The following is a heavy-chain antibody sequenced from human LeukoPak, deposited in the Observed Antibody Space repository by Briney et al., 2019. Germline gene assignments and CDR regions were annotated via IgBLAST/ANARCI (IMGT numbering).Heavy chain of an antibody. CDR1: GFTFSSYW. CDR3: ARLGIQLWSLYYLDY. Sequence: GGSLRLSCAASGFTFSSYWMSWVRQAPGKGLEWVANIKQDGSEKYYVDSVKGRFTISRDNAKNSLYLQMNSLRAEDTAVYYCARLGIQLWSLYYLDYWGQGTLVTVSS. CDR2: IKQDGSEK. D-gene: IGHD5-18*01. J-gene: IGHJ4*02. V-gene: IGHV3-7*01.